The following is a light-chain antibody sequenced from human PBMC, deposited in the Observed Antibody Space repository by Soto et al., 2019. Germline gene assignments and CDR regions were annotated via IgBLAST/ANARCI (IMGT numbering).Light chain of an antibody. CDR1: QSVSTY. V-gene: IGKV3-11*01. J-gene: IGKJ5*01. CDR3: QQSYKMPS. Sequence: ETVSTQSPATLSLSPGESATLSCRASQSVSTYLAWYQQKPGQAPRLLIYDASNRVTGIPARFRGSGPGTDFTLTISSLEPEDFGTYYCQQSYKMPSFGQGTRLEIK. CDR2: DAS.